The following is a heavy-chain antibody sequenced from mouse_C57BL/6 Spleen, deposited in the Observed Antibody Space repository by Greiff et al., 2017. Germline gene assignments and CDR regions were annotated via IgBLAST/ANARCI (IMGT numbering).Heavy chain of an antibody. Sequence: EVQRVESEGGLVQPGSSMKLSCTASGFTFSDYYMAWVRQVPEKGLEWVANINYDGSSTYYLDSLKSRFIISRDNAKNILYLQMSSLKSEDTATYYCARERANWDYFDVWGTGTTVTVSS. CDR2: INYDGSST. J-gene: IGHJ1*03. CDR1: GFTFSDYY. D-gene: IGHD4-1*02. V-gene: IGHV5-16*01. CDR3: ARERANWDYFDV.